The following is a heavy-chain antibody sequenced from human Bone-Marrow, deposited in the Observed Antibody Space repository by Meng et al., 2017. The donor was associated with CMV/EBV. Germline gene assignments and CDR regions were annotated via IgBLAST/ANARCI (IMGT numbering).Heavy chain of an antibody. J-gene: IGHJ4*02. CDR2: IYYSGST. Sequence: ESLKISCTVSGGSISSYYWSWIRQPPGKGLEWIGYIYYSGSTNYNPSLKSRVTISVDTSKNQFSLKLTSVTAADTAVYFCARYCGGDCYSHSFDYWGQGTLVTVSS. CDR1: GGSISSYY. D-gene: IGHD2-21*01. CDR3: ARYCGGDCYSHSFDY. V-gene: IGHV4-59*01.